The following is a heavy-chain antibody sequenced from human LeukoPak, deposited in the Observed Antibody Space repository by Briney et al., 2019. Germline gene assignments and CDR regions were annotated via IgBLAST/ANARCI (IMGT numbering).Heavy chain of an antibody. CDR3: ARGYNVLTGYYYFDY. Sequence: SETLSLTCTVSGGSISSYYWSWIRQPAGKGLEWIGRIYSSGSTNSNPSLKSRLTMSIDTSKSQFSLKLNSVTAADTAVYYCARGYNVLTGYYYFDYWGQGTLVTVSS. CDR2: IYSSGST. CDR1: GGSISSYY. V-gene: IGHV4-4*07. J-gene: IGHJ4*02. D-gene: IGHD3-9*01.